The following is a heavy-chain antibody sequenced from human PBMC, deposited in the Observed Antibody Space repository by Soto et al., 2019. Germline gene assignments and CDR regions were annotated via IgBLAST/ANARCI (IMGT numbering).Heavy chain of an antibody. CDR3: ARELFNILTGSPVGY. CDR2: INPSGGST. CDR1: GYTFTSYY. J-gene: IGHJ4*02. Sequence: ASVKVSCKASGYTFTSYYMHWVRQAPGQGLEWMGIINPSGGSTSYAQKFQGRVTMTRDTSTSTVYMELSSLRSEDTAVYYCARELFNILTGSPVGYWGQGTLVTAPQ. V-gene: IGHV1-46*01. D-gene: IGHD3-9*01.